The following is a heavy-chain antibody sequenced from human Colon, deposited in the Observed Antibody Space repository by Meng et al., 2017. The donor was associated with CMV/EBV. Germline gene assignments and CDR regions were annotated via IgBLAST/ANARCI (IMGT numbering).Heavy chain of an antibody. CDR3: STGFF. CDR2: VKTEAEGVTT. CDR1: GFGFKTAW. J-gene: IGHJ4*02. Sequence: GGSLRLSCAASGFGFKTAWMTWVRQSPGKGWEWVGHVKTEAEGVTTDYAAPVEDRFTISRDDSKSMVYLQMHSLKTDDTAVYYCSTGFFWGQGTLVTVSS. V-gene: IGHV3-15*01.